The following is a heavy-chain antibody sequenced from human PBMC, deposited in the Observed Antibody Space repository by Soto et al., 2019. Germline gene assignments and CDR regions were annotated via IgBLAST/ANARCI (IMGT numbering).Heavy chain of an antibody. V-gene: IGHV3-23*01. CDR2: ITAGGGET. D-gene: IGHD6-6*01. CDR1: GLTFSNYA. Sequence: GGSLRLSCAASGLTFSNYAMSWVRQAPGKGLEWVSGITAGGGETFLADSVKGRFTISRDNSKNTLYLQMNSLRAEDTALYYCAKDYGSSSTFFDYWGQGALVTVSS. CDR3: AKDYGSSSTFFDY. J-gene: IGHJ4*02.